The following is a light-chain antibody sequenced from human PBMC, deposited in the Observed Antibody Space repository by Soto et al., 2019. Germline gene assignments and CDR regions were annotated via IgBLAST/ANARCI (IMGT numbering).Light chain of an antibody. J-gene: IGKJ2*01. CDR2: GAS. CDR3: QQYVNSPVT. Sequence: EIVLTQSPDTLYLSPGEGATLSCRASQRVNSSYLAWYQQKPGQAPRLLISGASDRATGVPARVSGSGYGTDFNLTISRLEPEDFAVYYCQQYVNSPVTFGQGTKLQIK. CDR1: QRVNSSY. V-gene: IGKV3-20*01.